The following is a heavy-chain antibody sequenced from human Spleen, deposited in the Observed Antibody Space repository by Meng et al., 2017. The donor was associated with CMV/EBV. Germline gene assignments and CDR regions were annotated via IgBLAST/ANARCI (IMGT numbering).Heavy chain of an antibody. CDR3: ATEGYSYGSNWFDP. CDR1: GGSISSSSYY. J-gene: IGHJ5*02. D-gene: IGHD5-18*01. Sequence: LQPEESGPGMLKPSETLSLTCTVSGGSISSSSYYGGWIRQPPGKGLEWIGSIYYSGSTYYNPSLKSRVTISVDTSKNQFPLKLSSVTAADTAVYYCATEGYSYGSNWFDPWGQGTLVTVSS. V-gene: IGHV4-39*06. CDR2: IYYSGST.